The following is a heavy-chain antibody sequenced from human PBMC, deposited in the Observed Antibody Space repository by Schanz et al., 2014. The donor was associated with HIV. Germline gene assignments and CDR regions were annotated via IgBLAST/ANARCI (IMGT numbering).Heavy chain of an antibody. CDR2: ISYDGSNK. V-gene: IGHV3-30*18. CDR1: AITFSDYY. CDR3: AKGLRQWLVLGVSDY. J-gene: IGHJ4*02. D-gene: IGHD6-19*01. Sequence: QVQLVESGGDLVKPGGSLRLSCAASAITFSDYYMGWIRQAPGKGLEWVAVISYDGSNKYYADSLKGRFTIARDNSKNTLYLQMNSLRAEDTAVYYCAKGLRQWLVLGVSDYWGQGTLVTVSS.